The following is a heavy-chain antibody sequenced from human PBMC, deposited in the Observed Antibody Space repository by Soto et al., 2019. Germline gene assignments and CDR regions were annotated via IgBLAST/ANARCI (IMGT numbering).Heavy chain of an antibody. CDR3: ARDRVDDFSVFDP. D-gene: IGHD3-3*01. V-gene: IGHV1-18*01. CDR2: ISAYNGNT. J-gene: IGHJ5*02. CDR1: GYTFTVYG. Sequence: GASVKVSCKASGYTFTVYGISWVLQAPGQGLEWMGWISAYNGNTNYAQKLQGRVTMTTDTSTSTAYMELRSLRSDDTAVYYCARDRVDDFSVFDPWGQGTLVTVSS.